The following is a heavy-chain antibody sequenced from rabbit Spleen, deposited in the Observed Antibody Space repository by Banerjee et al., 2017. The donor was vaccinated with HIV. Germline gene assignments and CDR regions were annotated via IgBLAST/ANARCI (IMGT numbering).Heavy chain of an antibody. CDR3: ARSTGSNNFPLYYFAL. Sequence: QSLEESGGDLVKPGASLTLTCTASGFSFSYSDYMCWVRQPPGKGPEWIACIGAGISYTIYYATWAKGRFTISKTSSTTVTLQMTSLTAADTATYFCARSTGSNNFPLYYFALWGPGTLVTVS. CDR1: GFSFSYSDY. V-gene: IGHV1S40*01. J-gene: IGHJ4*01. CDR2: IGAGISYTI. D-gene: IGHD7-1*01.